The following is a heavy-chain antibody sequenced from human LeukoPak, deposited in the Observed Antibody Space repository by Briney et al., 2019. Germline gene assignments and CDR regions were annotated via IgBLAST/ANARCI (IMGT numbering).Heavy chain of an antibody. CDR1: GFTFSSYA. CDR2: ISYDGSNK. J-gene: IGHJ6*02. CDR3: ARDHVVVPAATYYYGMDV. Sequence: GGSLRLSCAASGFTFSSYAMHWVRQAPGKGLEWLAAISYDGSNKYYADSVKGRFTISRDNSKNTLYLQMNSLRAEDTAVYYCARDHVVVPAATYYYGMDVWGQGTTVTVSS. V-gene: IGHV3-30*04. D-gene: IGHD2-2*01.